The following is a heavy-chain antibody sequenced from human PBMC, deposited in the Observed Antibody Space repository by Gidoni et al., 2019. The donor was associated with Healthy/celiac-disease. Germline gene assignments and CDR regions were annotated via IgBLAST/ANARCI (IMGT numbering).Heavy chain of an antibody. Sequence: QVQLVESGGGVVQPGRSLRLSCAASGFTFSSYGMHWVRQAPGKGLEWVAVIWYDGSNKYYADSVKGRFTISRDNSKNTLYLQMNSLRAEDTAVYYCARDGSPVDYYYGMDVWGQGTTVTVSS. D-gene: IGHD1-26*01. CDR2: IWYDGSNK. V-gene: IGHV3-33*01. CDR1: GFTFSSYG. J-gene: IGHJ6*02. CDR3: ARDGSPVDYYYGMDV.